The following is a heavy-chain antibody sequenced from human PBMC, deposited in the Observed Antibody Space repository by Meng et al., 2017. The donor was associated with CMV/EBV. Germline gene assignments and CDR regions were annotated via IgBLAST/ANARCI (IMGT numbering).Heavy chain of an antibody. CDR2: INWNGGST. D-gene: IGHD3-22*01. V-gene: IGHV3-20*04. J-gene: IGHJ4*02. Sequence: GSLRLSCTASGFTFGDYAMSWVRQAPGKGLEWLSSINWNGGSTGYADSVKGRFTISRDNAKNSLYLQMNSLRAEDTALYYCARHSYYDTTGYYFDYWGQGTLVTVSS. CDR3: ARHSYYDTTGYYFDY. CDR1: GFTFGDYA.